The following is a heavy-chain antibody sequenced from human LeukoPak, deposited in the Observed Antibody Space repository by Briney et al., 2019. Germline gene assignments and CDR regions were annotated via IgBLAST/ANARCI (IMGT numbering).Heavy chain of an antibody. Sequence: GASVKVSCKASGYTFTRYGINWVRQAPGQGLEWMGWISPYHGNTNCAQTLQGRVTMTTDTSTSTVYMELRSLRSDDTGVYYCARDFEPADNPYFYYYMDVWGKGTTVTVSS. J-gene: IGHJ6*03. CDR1: GYTFTRYG. CDR3: ARDFEPADNPYFYYYMDV. CDR2: ISPYHGNT. V-gene: IGHV1-18*01. D-gene: IGHD2-2*01.